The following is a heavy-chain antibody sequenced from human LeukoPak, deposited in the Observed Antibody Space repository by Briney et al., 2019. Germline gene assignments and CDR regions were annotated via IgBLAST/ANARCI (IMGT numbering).Heavy chain of an antibody. V-gene: IGHV3-23*01. D-gene: IGHD2-15*01. CDR1: GFTFSSYA. Sequence: GGSLRLSCAASGFTFSSYAMSWVRQAPGKGLEWVSGTSGSGGSTYYAGSVKGRFTISRDNSKNTLYLQMNSLRVEDTAVYYCAKNGGSQCYSHLDSWGRGPWSPSPQ. CDR2: TSGSGGST. CDR3: AKNGGSQCYSHLDS. J-gene: IGHJ4*02.